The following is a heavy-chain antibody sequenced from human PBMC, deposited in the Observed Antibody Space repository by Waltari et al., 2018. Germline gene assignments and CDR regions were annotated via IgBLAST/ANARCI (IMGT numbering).Heavy chain of an antibody. CDR1: GGSISRYY. V-gene: IGHV4-4*07. CDR3: ARGDDFWSGYFDY. D-gene: IGHD3-3*01. CDR2: TYTSGST. Sequence: QVQLQESGPGLVKPSETLSLTCTVSGGSISRYYWRWIRQPAGKGLAWSGRTYTSGSTNYNPSLKSRVTMSVDTSKNQFSLKLSAVTAADTAVYYCARGDDFWSGYFDYWGQGTLVTVSS. J-gene: IGHJ4*02.